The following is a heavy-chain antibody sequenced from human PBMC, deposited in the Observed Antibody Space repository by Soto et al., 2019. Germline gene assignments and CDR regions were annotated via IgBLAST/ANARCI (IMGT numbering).Heavy chain of an antibody. D-gene: IGHD2-21*02. CDR2: ISSSGGST. CDR3: ARDSRRETVSAIGWFDP. Sequence: EVQLLESGGGLVLPGGSLRLSCAASGFTFTSYAMTWVRQAPGKGLEWVSGISSSGGSTYYADSVRGRFTISRDNSKNTLYLQMDSLRVEDTAVYYCARDSRRETVSAIGWFDPWGQGTLVTVSS. J-gene: IGHJ5*02. CDR1: GFTFTSYA. V-gene: IGHV3-23*01.